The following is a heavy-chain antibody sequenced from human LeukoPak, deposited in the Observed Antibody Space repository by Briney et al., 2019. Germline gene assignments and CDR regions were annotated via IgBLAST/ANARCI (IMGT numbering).Heavy chain of an antibody. CDR1: GFTFSSYA. CDR3: ARGASAVAENFDY. CDR2: VSYDGSNK. V-gene: IGHV3-30-3*01. Sequence: GGSLRLSCAASGFTFSSYAMHWVRQAPGKGLEWVAVVSYDGSNKYYADSVKGRLTISRDNSKNTLYLQMNSLRAEDTAVYYCARGASAVAENFDYWGQGTLVTVSS. D-gene: IGHD6-19*01. J-gene: IGHJ4*02.